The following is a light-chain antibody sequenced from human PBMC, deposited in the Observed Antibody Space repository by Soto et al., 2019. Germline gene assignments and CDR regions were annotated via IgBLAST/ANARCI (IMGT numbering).Light chain of an antibody. CDR1: SSDVGAYNY. CDR2: DVN. Sequence: QSALTQPASVSGSPGQSITISCTGTSSDVGAYNYVSWYQQHPGKAPKLMIYDVNIRPSGVSNRFSGSKSGNTASLTISGLQAEDEADYYCTSWTTSTTMKFGGRTKVTVL. J-gene: IGLJ2*01. V-gene: IGLV2-14*01. CDR3: TSWTTSTTMK.